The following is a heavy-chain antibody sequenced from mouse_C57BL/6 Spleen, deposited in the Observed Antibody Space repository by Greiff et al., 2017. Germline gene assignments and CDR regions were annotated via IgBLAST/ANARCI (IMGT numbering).Heavy chain of an antibody. CDR2: IDPETGGT. V-gene: IGHV1-15*01. Sequence: VQLQQSGAELVRPGASVTLSCKASGYTFTDYEMHWVKQTPVHGLEWIGAIDPETGGTAYNQKFKGKAILTADKSSSTAYMELRSLTSEDSAVYYCTREVLGYYYAMDYWGQGASVTVSS. J-gene: IGHJ4*01. CDR3: TREVLGYYYAMDY. D-gene: IGHD4-1*01. CDR1: GYTFTDYE.